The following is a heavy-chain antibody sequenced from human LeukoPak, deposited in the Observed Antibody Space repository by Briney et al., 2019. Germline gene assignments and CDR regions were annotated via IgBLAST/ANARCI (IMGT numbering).Heavy chain of an antibody. V-gene: IGHV1-18*01. J-gene: IGHJ4*02. D-gene: IGHD4-23*01. CDR1: GYDFSSYG. CDR2: ISVYDGKT. CDR3: ARHMTTVVTSLDY. Sequence: GASVKVSCKASGYDFSSYGLSWVRHVPGQGLQWMRWISVYDGKTDYGPLQGRVTMTTDTSTGTAYMELRNLRSEDTAIYYCARHMTTVVTSLDYWGQGTMVTVSS.